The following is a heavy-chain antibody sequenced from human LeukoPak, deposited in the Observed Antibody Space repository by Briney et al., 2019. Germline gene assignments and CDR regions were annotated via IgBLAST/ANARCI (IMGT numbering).Heavy chain of an antibody. J-gene: IGHJ3*02. CDR1: GGSISSVGYS. Sequence: SQTLSLTCAVSGGSISSVGYSWSWIRQPPGKCLGWIGYIYHSGSTYYNPSLKSRVTISVDRSKNPFSLKLSCVPSACPAVSFRARKASDYCSGRPTQDDAFDIWGQGTMVTVSS. CDR2: IYHSGST. V-gene: IGHV4-30-2*01. D-gene: IGHD3-10*01. CDR3: ARKASDYCSGRPTQDDAFDI.